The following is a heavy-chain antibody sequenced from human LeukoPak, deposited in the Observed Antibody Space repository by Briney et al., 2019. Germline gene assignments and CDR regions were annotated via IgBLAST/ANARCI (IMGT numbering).Heavy chain of an antibody. Sequence: GGSLRLSCAASGFTFSSYSMNWVRQAPGKGLEWVSGISGSGDNTYYADSVKGRFTVSRDNSKNTLYVQVNSLGTEDTAAYYCAKGSYYDSSGSFYFDYWGQGTLVTVSS. CDR3: AKGSYYDSSGSFYFDY. CDR2: ISGSGDNT. J-gene: IGHJ4*02. V-gene: IGHV3-23*01. CDR1: GFTFSSYS. D-gene: IGHD3-22*01.